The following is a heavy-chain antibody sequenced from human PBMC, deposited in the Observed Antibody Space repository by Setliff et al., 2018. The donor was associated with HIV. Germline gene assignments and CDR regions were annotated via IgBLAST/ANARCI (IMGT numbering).Heavy chain of an antibody. D-gene: IGHD6-19*01. J-gene: IGHJ4*02. CDR3: ARDSEPGTRVAGTTGLDY. CDR2: ISYGGGLK. V-gene: IGHV3-30*04. Sequence: GGSLRLSCAASGFTFGSYPMHWVRQAPGKGLEWVAVISYGGGLKLYADSVRGRFTISRDNSKSAVYLQMNSLRPEDTALYYCARDSEPGTRVAGTTGLDYWGQGSLVTVSS. CDR1: GFTFGSYP.